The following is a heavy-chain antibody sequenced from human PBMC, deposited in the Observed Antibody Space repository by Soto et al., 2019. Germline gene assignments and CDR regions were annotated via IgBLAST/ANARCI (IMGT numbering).Heavy chain of an antibody. CDR3: AKDQGGYDYYYYGMDV. CDR2: ISGSGGST. CDR1: GFTFRSYA. V-gene: IGHV3-23*01. D-gene: IGHD5-12*01. Sequence: EVQLLESGGGLVQPGGSLRLSCAASGFTFRSYAMSWVRQAPGKGLEWVSAISGSGGSTYYADSVKGRFTISRDNSKSTMYLQMNSLRAEETAVYYCAKDQGGYDYYYYGMDVWGQGTTVTVSS. J-gene: IGHJ6*02.